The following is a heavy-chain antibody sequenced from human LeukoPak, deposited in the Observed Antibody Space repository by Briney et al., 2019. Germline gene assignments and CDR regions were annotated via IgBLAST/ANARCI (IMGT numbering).Heavy chain of an antibody. CDR3: AKRPAYLDS. CDR2: ISGSGGST. CDR1: GFTLSSYA. V-gene: IGHV3-23*01. J-gene: IGHJ4*02. Sequence: GGSLRLSCAASGFTLSSYAMTWVRQAPGKGLEWVSAISGSGGSTFYADSVKGRFTISRDNSKNTLYLQMNSLGAEDTAVYYCAKRPAYLDSWGQGTLVTVSS.